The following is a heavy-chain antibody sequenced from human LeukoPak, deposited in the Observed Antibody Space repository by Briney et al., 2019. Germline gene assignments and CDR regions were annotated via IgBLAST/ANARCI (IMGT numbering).Heavy chain of an antibody. V-gene: IGHV3-21*05. CDR1: RFTFSTYG. J-gene: IGHJ4*02. D-gene: IGHD5-12*01. CDR2: ISGSGSYT. CDR3: ARFVYSGYVGGLDF. Sequence: GGSLRLSCAASRFTFSTYGMHWVRQAPGKGLEWISYISGSGSYTNYADSVKGRFTISRDNAKNSLYLQMNSLRAEDTAVYYCARFVYSGYVGGLDFWGQGSLVTVSS.